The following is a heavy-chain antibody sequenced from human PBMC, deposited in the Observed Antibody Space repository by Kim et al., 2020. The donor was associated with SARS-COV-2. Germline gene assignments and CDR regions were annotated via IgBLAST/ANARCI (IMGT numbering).Heavy chain of an antibody. Sequence: GGSLRLSCAASGFTFSSYGMHWVRQAPGKGLEWVAVISYDGSNKYYADSVKGRFTISRDNSKNTLYLQMNSLRAEDTAVYYCAKVDSNYDYVWGSYRHNVWGQGTLVTVSS. D-gene: IGHD3-16*02. J-gene: IGHJ4*02. V-gene: IGHV3-30*18. CDR1: GFTFSSYG. CDR3: AKVDSNYDYVWGSYRHNV. CDR2: ISYDGSNK.